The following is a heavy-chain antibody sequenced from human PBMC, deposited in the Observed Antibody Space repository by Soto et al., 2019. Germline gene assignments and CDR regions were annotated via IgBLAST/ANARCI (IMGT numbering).Heavy chain of an antibody. Sequence: VQLVESGGALVQPGGSLRLSCAASGFTFSTYWMHWVRQAPGKGLGWVANIKQDGSEIYYVDSVKGRFTISRDNAKSSLYLQMNSRRVEDTAVYYCARALAAAGGFWGQGALVTVSS. J-gene: IGHJ4*02. CDR3: ARALAAAGGF. CDR1: GFTFSTYW. V-gene: IGHV3-7*01. D-gene: IGHD6-13*01. CDR2: IKQDGSEI.